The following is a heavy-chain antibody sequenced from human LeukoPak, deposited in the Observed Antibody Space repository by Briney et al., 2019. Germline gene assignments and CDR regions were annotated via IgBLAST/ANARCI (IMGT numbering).Heavy chain of an antibody. CDR3: AKDRSRSSGRDFQH. J-gene: IGHJ1*01. D-gene: IGHD6-19*01. CDR1: GFTFSSYA. CDR2: ISGSGGST. V-gene: IGHV3-23*01. Sequence: GGSLRLSCAASGFTFSSYAMHWVRQAPGKGLEWVSAISGSGGSTYYADSVKGRFTISRDNSKNTLYLQMNSLRAEDTAVYYCAKDRSRSSGRDFQHWGQGTLVTVSS.